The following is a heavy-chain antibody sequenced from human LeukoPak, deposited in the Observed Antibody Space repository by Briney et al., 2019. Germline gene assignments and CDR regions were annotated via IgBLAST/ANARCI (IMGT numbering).Heavy chain of an antibody. Sequence: SETLSLTCTVSGYSISSGYYWGWIRQPPGKGLEWIGSIYHSGSTYYNPSLKSRVTISVDTSKNQFSLKLSSVTAADTAVYYCARTMVRGVPFDYWGQGTLVTVSS. CDR2: IYHSGST. J-gene: IGHJ4*02. D-gene: IGHD3-10*01. V-gene: IGHV4-38-2*02. CDR1: GYSISSGYY. CDR3: ARTMVRGVPFDY.